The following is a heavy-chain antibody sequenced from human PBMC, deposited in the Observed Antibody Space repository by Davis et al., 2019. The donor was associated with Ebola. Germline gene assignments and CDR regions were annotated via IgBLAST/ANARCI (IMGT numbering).Heavy chain of an antibody. D-gene: IGHD1-26*01. J-gene: IGHJ5*01. Sequence: VSVQVSCKASSYTFTSYGISWVRQAPGQGLEWMGWISAYNGNTNYAQKLQGRVTMTTDTSRSTAYMELRSLRSDDTAVYYCAREAGATTRIYDSWGQGTLVTVSS. V-gene: IGHV1-18*04. CDR3: AREAGATTRIYDS. CDR1: SYTFTSYG. CDR2: ISAYNGNT.